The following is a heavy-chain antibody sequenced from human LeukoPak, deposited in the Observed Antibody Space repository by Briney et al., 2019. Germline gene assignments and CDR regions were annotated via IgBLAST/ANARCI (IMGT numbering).Heavy chain of an antibody. CDR1: GGSISSYY. Sequence: PSETLSLTCTVSGGSISSYYWSWIRQPPGKGLEWTGYIYYSVSTTYNRSLKSRVTISVDTSQTQLSLKRTSGAAPYPAVYYCAREREYCSSTSCYLSAFDIWGQGTMVTVSS. J-gene: IGHJ3*02. CDR2: IYYSVST. D-gene: IGHD2-2*01. CDR3: AREREYCSSTSCYLSAFDI. V-gene: IGHV4-59*01.